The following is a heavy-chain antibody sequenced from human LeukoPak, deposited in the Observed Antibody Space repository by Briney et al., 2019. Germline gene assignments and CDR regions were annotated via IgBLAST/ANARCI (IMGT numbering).Heavy chain of an antibody. J-gene: IGHJ4*02. V-gene: IGHV4-34*01. CDR1: GGSFSGYY. Sequence: ASETLSLTCAVYGGSFSGYYWSWIPQPPGKGLEWIGEINHSGSTNYNPSLKSRVTISVDTSKNQFSLKLSSVTAADTAVYYCARTYYYDSSGYDWGQGTLVTVSS. D-gene: IGHD3-22*01. CDR2: INHSGST. CDR3: ARTYYYDSSGYD.